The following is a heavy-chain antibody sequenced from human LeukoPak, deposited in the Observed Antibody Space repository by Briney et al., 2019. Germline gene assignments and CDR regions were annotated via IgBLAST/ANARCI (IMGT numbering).Heavy chain of an antibody. CDR1: GGSISSSSYY. CDR3: ARENSSGYSDYFDY. Sequence: PSETLSLTCTVSGGSISSSSYYWGWIRQPPGKGLEWIGEINHSGSTNYNPSLKSRVTISVDTSKNQFSLKLSSVTAADTAVYYCARENSSGYSDYFDYWGQGTLVTVSS. CDR2: INHSGST. D-gene: IGHD3-22*01. J-gene: IGHJ4*02. V-gene: IGHV4-39*07.